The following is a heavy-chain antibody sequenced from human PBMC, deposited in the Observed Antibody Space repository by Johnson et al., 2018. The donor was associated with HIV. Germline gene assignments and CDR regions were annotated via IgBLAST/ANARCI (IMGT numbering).Heavy chain of an antibody. CDR3: ATEGAAAAAGPSDAFDI. CDR2: ISYDGSTK. D-gene: IGHD6-13*01. CDR1: GFTFSGYA. V-gene: IGHV3-30-3*01. J-gene: IGHJ3*02. Sequence: VQLVESGGGVVQPGRSLRLSCVGSGFTFSGYAMHWARQAPGKGLEWVAFISYDGSTKYYADSVRGRFTISRDNSKNTLYLQMNSLPPEDTAVYYCATEGAAAAAGPSDAFDIWGQGTMVTVSS.